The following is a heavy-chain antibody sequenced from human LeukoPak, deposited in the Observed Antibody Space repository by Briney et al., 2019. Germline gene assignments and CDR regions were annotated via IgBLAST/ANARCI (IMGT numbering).Heavy chain of an antibody. J-gene: IGHJ6*02. D-gene: IGHD6-25*01. V-gene: IGHV1-2*02. CDR3: ARRAVYYYYGMDV. CDR2: INPNSGGA. CDR1: GYTFTGYY. Sequence: ASVKVSCKASGYTFTGYYIHWVRQRPGQGLEWMGWINPNSGGANYAQKFQGRVTMARDTSISTAYMELTRLSSDDTAVYYCARRAVYYYYGMDVWGQGSTVTVSS.